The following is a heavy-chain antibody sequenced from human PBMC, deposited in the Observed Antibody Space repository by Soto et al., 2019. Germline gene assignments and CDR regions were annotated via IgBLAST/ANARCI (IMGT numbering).Heavy chain of an antibody. CDR1: GCTFSDNY. Sequence: PGGFLRLSCAASGCTFSDNYMSWIRQAPGKGLEWVSYISSGGATIHADSVKGRLTISRDNSKNTLYLQMNSLRAEDTAVYYCAKDVEGGSLFRGAFDYWGQGTQVTVSS. V-gene: IGHV3-11*05. D-gene: IGHD1-26*01. J-gene: IGHJ4*02. CDR3: AKDVEGGSLFRGAFDY. CDR2: ISSGGAT.